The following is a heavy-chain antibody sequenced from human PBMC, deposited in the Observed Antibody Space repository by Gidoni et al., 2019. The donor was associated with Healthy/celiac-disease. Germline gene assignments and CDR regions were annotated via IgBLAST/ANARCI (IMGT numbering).Heavy chain of an antibody. J-gene: IGHJ5*02. CDR2: IIPIFGTA. D-gene: IGHD1-26*01. Sequence: QVQLVQSGAEVKKPGSSVKVSCKASGGTFSSYAISWVRQAPGQGLEWMGGIIPIFGTANYAQKFQGRVTITADESTSTAYMELSSLRSEDTAVYYCARGGGELGVKWELGWFDPWGQGTLVTVSS. CDR1: GGTFSSYA. CDR3: ARGGGELGVKWELGWFDP. V-gene: IGHV1-69*01.